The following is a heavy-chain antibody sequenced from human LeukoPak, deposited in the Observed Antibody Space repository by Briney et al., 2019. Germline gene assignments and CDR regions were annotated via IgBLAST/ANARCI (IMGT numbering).Heavy chain of an antibody. CDR3: ARSGIGGSYGWYYFDY. D-gene: IGHD1-26*01. V-gene: IGHV4-39*01. Sequence: SETLSLTCTVSGGSISSSSYYWRWIRQPPGKGLEWIGSIYYSGSTYYNPSLKSRVTISVDTSKNQFSLKLSSVTAADTAVYYCARSGIGGSYGWYYFDYWGQGTLVTVSS. CDR2: IYYSGST. CDR1: GGSISSSSYY. J-gene: IGHJ4*02.